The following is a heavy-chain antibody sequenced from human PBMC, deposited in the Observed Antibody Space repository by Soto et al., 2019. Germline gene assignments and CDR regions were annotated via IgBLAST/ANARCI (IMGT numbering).Heavy chain of an antibody. CDR3: ARSFPLAASGSL. Sequence: GGSLRLSCAASGFTFSSYEMNWVRQAPGKGLEWVSYISSSGSTIYYADSVKGRFTISRDNAKNSLYLQMNSLRAEDTAVYYCARSFPLAASGSLWGQGTLVTVSS. D-gene: IGHD6-13*01. J-gene: IGHJ4*02. CDR1: GFTFSSYE. V-gene: IGHV3-48*03. CDR2: ISSSGSTI.